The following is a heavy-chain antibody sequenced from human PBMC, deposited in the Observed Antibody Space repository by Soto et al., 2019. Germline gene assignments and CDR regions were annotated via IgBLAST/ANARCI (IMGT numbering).Heavy chain of an antibody. CDR1: GGTFSSYA. V-gene: IGHV1-69*01. CDR2: IIPIFGTA. CDR3: ARDKGGSIAAAGPVCPPFDP. Sequence: QVQLVQSGAEVKKPGSSVKVSCKASGGTFSSYAISWVRQAPGQGLEWMGGIIPIFGTANYAQKFQGRVKITADESTSTAYMELSSLRSEDTAVYYCARDKGGSIAAAGPVCPPFDPWGQGTLVTVSS. D-gene: IGHD6-13*01. J-gene: IGHJ5*02.